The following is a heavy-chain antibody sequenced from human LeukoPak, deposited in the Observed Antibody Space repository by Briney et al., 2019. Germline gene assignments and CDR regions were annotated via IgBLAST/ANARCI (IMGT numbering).Heavy chain of an antibody. D-gene: IGHD1-14*01. CDR2: INHSGST. J-gene: IGHJ6*03. V-gene: IGHV4-34*01. Sequence: SETLSLTCAVYGGSFSGYYWSWIRQSPGKGLEWIGEINHSGSTNYNPSLKSRVTISVDTSKNQFSLKLSSVTAADTAMYYCAREKIGTGTVLGKDYYYMDVWGKGTTVTVSS. CDR3: AREKIGTGTVLGKDYYYMDV. CDR1: GGSFSGYY.